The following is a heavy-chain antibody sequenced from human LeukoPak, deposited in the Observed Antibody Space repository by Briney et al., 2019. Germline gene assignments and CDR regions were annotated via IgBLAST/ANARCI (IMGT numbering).Heavy chain of an antibody. D-gene: IGHD3-22*01. CDR2: VSRSGST. CDR1: GGSISSYY. Sequence: SETLSLTCTVSGGSISSYYWSWIRQPPGKGLEWLGSVSRSGSTFYNPSLKSRLSMSVDTSKSQFSLRLSSVTAADTAVYYCVGLGTMTVGLGYWGQGTLVTVSS. V-gene: IGHV4-59*04. J-gene: IGHJ4*02. CDR3: VGLGTMTVGLGY.